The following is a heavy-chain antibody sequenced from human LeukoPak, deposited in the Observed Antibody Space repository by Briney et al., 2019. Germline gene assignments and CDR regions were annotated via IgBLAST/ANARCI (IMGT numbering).Heavy chain of an antibody. CDR2: ISYDGSNI. V-gene: IGHV3-30*18. CDR1: GFTFSSYG. Sequence: PGGFLRLSCAASGFTFSSYGMHWVRQAPGKGLEWVAIISYDGSNIYYADSVKGRFTISRDNSKNTLYLQMNSLRAEDTAVYYCAKDARYFDYWGQGTLVTVSS. J-gene: IGHJ4*02. CDR3: AKDARYFDY.